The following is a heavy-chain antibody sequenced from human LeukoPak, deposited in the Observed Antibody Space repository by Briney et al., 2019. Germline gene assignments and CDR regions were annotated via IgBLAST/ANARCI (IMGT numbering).Heavy chain of an antibody. V-gene: IGHV4-31*03. J-gene: IGHJ4*02. CDR3: ARDLYGGGLTAAAGPNHFDY. CDR2: IYYSGST. D-gene: IGHD6-13*01. Sequence: SETLSLTCTVSGGSISSGGYYWSWIRQHPGKGLEWIGYIYYSGSTYYNPSLKSRVTISVDTSKNQFSLKLSSVTAADTAVYYCARDLYGGGLTAAAGPNHFDYWGQGTLVTVSS. CDR1: GGSISSGGYY.